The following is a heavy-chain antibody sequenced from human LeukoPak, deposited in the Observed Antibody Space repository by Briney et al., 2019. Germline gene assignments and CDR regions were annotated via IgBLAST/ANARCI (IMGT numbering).Heavy chain of an antibody. V-gene: IGHV3-7*01. CDR3: ARWSSYYDSSGYYYEGYYFDY. D-gene: IGHD3-22*01. CDR2: IKQDGSEK. Sequence: GGSLRLSCAASGFTFSSYWMSWVRQAPGKGLEWVANIKQDGSEKYYVDSVKGRFTISRDNAKNSLYLQMSSLRAEDTAVYYCARWSSYYDSSGYYYEGYYFDYWGQGTLATVSS. J-gene: IGHJ4*02. CDR1: GFTFSSYW.